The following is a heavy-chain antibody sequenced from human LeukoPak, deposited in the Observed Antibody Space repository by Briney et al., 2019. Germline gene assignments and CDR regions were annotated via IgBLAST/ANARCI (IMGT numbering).Heavy chain of an antibody. V-gene: IGHV5-51*01. J-gene: IGHJ4*02. Sequence: GESLKISCKGSGYSFTSYWIGWVRQMPGKGLEWMGIIYPGDSDTRYSPSFQGQVTISADTSISTAYLQWSSMKASDTAMYYCARKGAYYDSSGHIDYWGQGTLVTVSS. CDR3: ARKGAYYDSSGHIDY. D-gene: IGHD3-22*01. CDR2: IYPGDSDT. CDR1: GYSFTSYW.